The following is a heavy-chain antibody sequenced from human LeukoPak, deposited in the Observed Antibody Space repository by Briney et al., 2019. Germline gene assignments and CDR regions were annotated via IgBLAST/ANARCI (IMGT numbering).Heavy chain of an antibody. Sequence: ASVKVSCKASGYTFTGYYIHWVRQAPGQGLEWMGWINPNSGGTNYAQKLQGRVTMTTDTSTSTAYMELRSLRSDDTAVYYCARALGYDYVWGSYRYPAAYWGQGTLVTVSS. D-gene: IGHD3-16*02. CDR3: ARALGYDYVWGSYRYPAAY. J-gene: IGHJ4*02. V-gene: IGHV1-2*02. CDR2: INPNSGGT. CDR1: GYTFTGYY.